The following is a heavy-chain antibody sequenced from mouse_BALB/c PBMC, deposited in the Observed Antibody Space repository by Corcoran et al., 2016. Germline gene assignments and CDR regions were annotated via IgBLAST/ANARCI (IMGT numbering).Heavy chain of an antibody. CDR2: IWWDDEK. V-gene: IGHV8-12*01. J-gene: IGHJ4*01. D-gene: IGHD1-3*01. CDR3: ARRAEWYAYAMDY. CDR1: GFSLSTSGMG. Sequence: QVTLKVSGPGILNPSQTLSLTFSFSGFSLSTSGMGVVWLRQSSGKGLEWLANIWWDDEKHYNTSLKRQITHSKHTARNQVFNKITSMDTEDIATYYCARRAEWYAYAMDYGGQGTTVTVSS.